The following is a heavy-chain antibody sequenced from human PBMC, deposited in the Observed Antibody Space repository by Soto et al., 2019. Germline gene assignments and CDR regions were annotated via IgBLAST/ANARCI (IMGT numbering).Heavy chain of an antibody. Sequence: ASVKVSCKASGYTFTSYCISWVRQAPGQGLEWMGWISAYNGNTNYAQKLQGRVTMTTDTSTSTAYMELRSLRSDDTAVYYCARDGPSSLQWELLEAFDIWGQGTMVTVSS. CDR3: ARDGPSSLQWELLEAFDI. CDR2: ISAYNGNT. D-gene: IGHD1-26*01. CDR1: GYTFTSYC. V-gene: IGHV1-18*04. J-gene: IGHJ3*02.